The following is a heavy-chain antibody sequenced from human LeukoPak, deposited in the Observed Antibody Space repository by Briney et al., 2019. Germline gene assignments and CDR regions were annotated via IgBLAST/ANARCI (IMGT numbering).Heavy chain of an antibody. V-gene: IGHV3-7*01. J-gene: IGHJ4*02. CDR2: IKQDSSAT. CDR3: ARWSYSSGWFIDY. CDR1: GFTLSSNY. D-gene: IGHD6-19*01. Sequence: GGSLRLSCAASGFTLSSNYMSWVRQAPGKGLEWVANIKQDSSATAYVDSVKGRFTISRDNAKNSLYLQMNSLRAEDTAVYYCARWSYSSGWFIDYWGQGTLVTVSS.